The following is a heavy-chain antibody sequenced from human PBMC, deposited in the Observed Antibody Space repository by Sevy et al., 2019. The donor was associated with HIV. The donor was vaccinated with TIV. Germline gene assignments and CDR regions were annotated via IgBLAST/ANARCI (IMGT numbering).Heavy chain of an antibody. CDR2: INHSGST. Sequence: SETLYLTCAVYGGSFSGYYWSWIRHPPGKGLEWIGEINHSGSTNYNPSLKSRVTISLDTSKNQFSLKLSSVTAADTAVYYCARHCGGDCSHAFDIWGQGTMVTVSS. V-gene: IGHV4-34*01. D-gene: IGHD2-21*02. CDR1: GGSFSGYY. J-gene: IGHJ3*02. CDR3: ARHCGGDCSHAFDI.